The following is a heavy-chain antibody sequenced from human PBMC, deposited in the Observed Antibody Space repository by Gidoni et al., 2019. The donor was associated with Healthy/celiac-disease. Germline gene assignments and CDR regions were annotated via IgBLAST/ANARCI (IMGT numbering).Heavy chain of an antibody. D-gene: IGHD6-13*01. Sequence: QVQLVQPGAEVKKPGASVKVSCKASGYTFTSYGISWVRQAPGQGLEWMGWISAYNGNTNYAQKLQGRVTMTTDTSTSTAYMELRSLRSDDTAVYYCARPATAAGPNYYGMDVWGQGTTVTVSS. V-gene: IGHV1-18*01. CDR2: ISAYNGNT. J-gene: IGHJ6*02. CDR1: GYTFTSYG. CDR3: ARPATAAGPNYYGMDV.